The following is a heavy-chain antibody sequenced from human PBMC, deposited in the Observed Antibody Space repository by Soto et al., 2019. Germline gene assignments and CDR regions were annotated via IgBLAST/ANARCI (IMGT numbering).Heavy chain of an antibody. D-gene: IGHD3-16*01. J-gene: IGHJ4*02. V-gene: IGHV3-30-3*01. Sequence: LRLSCAASGFTFSSYAMHWVRQAPGKGLEWVAVISYDGSDKYYADSVKGRFTIFRDNSKNTLYLQMHSLRTEDTAVYYCARSPPRLVTYAYNDYWGQGTLVTVSS. CDR3: ARSPPRLVTYAYNDY. CDR1: GFTFSSYA. CDR2: ISYDGSDK.